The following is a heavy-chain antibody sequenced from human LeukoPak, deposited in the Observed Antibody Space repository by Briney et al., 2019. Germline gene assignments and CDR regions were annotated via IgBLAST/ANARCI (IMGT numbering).Heavy chain of an antibody. CDR1: GGSFSGYY. J-gene: IGHJ4*02. CDR2: INHSGST. V-gene: IGHV4-34*01. D-gene: IGHD3-22*01. CDR3: APRGADSSGYEDY. Sequence: SETLSLTCDVYGGSFSGYYWSWIRQPPGKGLECMGEINHSGSTNYNPSLKSRVTISVDTSKNQFSLKLSSVTAADTAVYYCAPRGADSSGYEDYWGQGTLVTVSS.